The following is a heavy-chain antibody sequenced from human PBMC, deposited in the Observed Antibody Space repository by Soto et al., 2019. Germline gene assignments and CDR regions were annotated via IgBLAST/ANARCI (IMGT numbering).Heavy chain of an antibody. CDR1: GFTFSDHY. CDR3: GKIPALGYFYYGMDV. V-gene: IGHV3-72*01. CDR2: TRNKANSYTT. J-gene: IGHJ6*02. Sequence: GGSLRLSCAASGFTFSDHYMDWVRQAPGKGLEWIGRTRNKANSYTTEYAASVKGRFTISRDDSKNSLYLQMNSLKTEDTAVIFFGKIPALGYFYYGMDVWGQGTTVTVSS. D-gene: IGHD2-21*01.